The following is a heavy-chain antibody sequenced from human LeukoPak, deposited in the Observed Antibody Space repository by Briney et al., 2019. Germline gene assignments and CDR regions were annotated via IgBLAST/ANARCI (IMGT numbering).Heavy chain of an antibody. J-gene: IGHJ6*03. CDR3: ARDLSPKGHYYMDV. Sequence: PSETLSLTCTVSGGSISSYYWSWIRQPAGKGLEWIGRIYTSGSTNYNPSLTSRVTMSVDTSKNQFSLKLSSVTAAGTAVYYCARDLSPKGHYYMDVWGKGTTVTVSS. V-gene: IGHV4-4*07. CDR2: IYTSGST. CDR1: GGSISSYY.